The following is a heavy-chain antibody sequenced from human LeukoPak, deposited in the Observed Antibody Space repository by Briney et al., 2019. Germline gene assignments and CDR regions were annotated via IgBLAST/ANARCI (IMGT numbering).Heavy chain of an antibody. V-gene: IGHV5-51*01. J-gene: IGHJ4*02. D-gene: IGHD5-18*01. CDR2: IYPGDSDT. CDR1: GYSFTTYW. Sequence: GGSLKISCKGSGYSFTTYWIGWVRQMPGKGLEWMGIIYPGDSDTRYSPSFQGQVSISADESISTAYLQWSSLRASDTAMYYCARLIRGNRYYFDYWGQGTLVTVSS. CDR3: ARLIRGNRYYFDY.